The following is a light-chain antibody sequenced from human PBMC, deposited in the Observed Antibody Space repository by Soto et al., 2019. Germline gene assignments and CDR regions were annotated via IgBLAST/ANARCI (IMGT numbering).Light chain of an antibody. CDR3: KQYNTYYPT. CDR2: KTS. V-gene: IGKV1-5*03. J-gene: IGKJ1*01. CDR1: QSISTS. Sequence: DTQMTQSPSTLSASVGDRVTITCRASQSISTSMDWDQQRTGTAPKLMIYKTSTLESGVPSRFSGSGSGTEFTLTISSMQPDDFATYYCKQYNTYYPTFGQGNKLEVK.